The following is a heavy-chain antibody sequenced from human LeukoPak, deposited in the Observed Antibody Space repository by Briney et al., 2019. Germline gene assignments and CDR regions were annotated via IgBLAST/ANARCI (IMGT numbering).Heavy chain of an antibody. CDR1: GFTLSTNA. D-gene: IGHD1-26*01. V-gene: IGHV3-23*01. Sequence: GGSLRLSCLTPGFTLSTNAMSWVRQAPGKGLEWISGISGSGASTYYADSVKGRFTISRDVSRNTLYLQMNSLRGDDTAVYYCAKDVGKWESLHFFDYWGQGTLVTVSS. CDR3: AKDVGKWESLHFFDY. CDR2: ISGSGAST. J-gene: IGHJ4*02.